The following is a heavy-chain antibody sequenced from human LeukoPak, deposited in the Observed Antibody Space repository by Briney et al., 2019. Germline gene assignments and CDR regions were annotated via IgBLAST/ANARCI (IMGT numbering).Heavy chain of an antibody. J-gene: IGHJ4*02. D-gene: IGHD6-19*01. CDR2: ISSSGSTI. V-gene: IGHV3-48*03. CDR3: ARDPSGSSGWYSPPYFDY. Sequence: GGSLRLSCAASGFTFSSYEMNWVRQAPGKGLEWVSYISSSGSTIYYADSVKGRFTISRDNAKNSLYLQMNSLRAEDTAVYYCARDPSGSSGWYSPPYFDYWGQGTLVTVSS. CDR1: GFTFSSYE.